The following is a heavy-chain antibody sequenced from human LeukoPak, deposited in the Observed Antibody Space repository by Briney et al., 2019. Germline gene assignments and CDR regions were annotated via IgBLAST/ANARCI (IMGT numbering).Heavy chain of an antibody. CDR1: GGTFSSYA. Sequence: ASVKVSCKASGGTFSSYAISWVRQAPGQGLEWMGGIIPIFGTANYAQKFQGRVTITADESTSTAYMELSSLRSEDTAVYYCAIAKVVLDYYYMDVWGKGTTVTVSS. V-gene: IGHV1-69*01. J-gene: IGHJ6*03. D-gene: IGHD2-15*01. CDR2: IIPIFGTA. CDR3: AIAKVVLDYYYMDV.